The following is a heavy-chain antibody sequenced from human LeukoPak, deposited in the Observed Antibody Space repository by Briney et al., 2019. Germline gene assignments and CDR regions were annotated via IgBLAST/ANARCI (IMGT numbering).Heavy chain of an antibody. CDR3: TRDEAYTVIIKN. CDR1: GSTLRSYS. V-gene: IGHV3-48*04. D-gene: IGHD4-23*01. J-gene: IGHJ4*02. Sequence: PGGSLRLSCVASGSTLRSYSMNWVRQAPGKGLEWVSYISGTGSTLFYADSVKGRFTISRDNANNSLYLQMNSLRPEDTALYYCTRDEAYTVIIKNWGQGTLVTVSS. CDR2: ISGTGSTL.